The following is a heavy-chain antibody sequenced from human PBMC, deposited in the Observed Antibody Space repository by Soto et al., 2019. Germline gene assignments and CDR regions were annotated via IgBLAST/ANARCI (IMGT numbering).Heavy chain of an antibody. CDR1: GFTFSSYA. CDR3: AKVRYSSSLGLVDY. V-gene: IGHV3-23*01. J-gene: IGHJ4*02. Sequence: GRSLRLSCAASGFTFSSYAMSWVRQAPGKGLEWVSAISGSGGSTYYADSVKGRFTISRDNSKNTLYLQMNSLRAEDTAVYYCAKVRYSSSLGLVDYWGQGTLVTVSS. D-gene: IGHD6-6*01. CDR2: ISGSGGST.